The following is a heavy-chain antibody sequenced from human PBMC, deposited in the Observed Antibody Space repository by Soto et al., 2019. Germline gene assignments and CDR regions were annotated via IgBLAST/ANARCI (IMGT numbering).Heavy chain of an antibody. Sequence: ASVKVSCKASGGTFSSYGINWVRQAPGQGLEWMGGIIPLFGTANYAQKFQGRVTITADDSTSTAYMELSSLRSEDTAVYYCARDGTLYDSTAYYYLYWGKGTLVTVSS. CDR3: ARDGTLYDSTAYYYLY. D-gene: IGHD3-22*01. V-gene: IGHV1-69*13. CDR2: IIPLFGTA. J-gene: IGHJ4*02. CDR1: GGTFSSYG.